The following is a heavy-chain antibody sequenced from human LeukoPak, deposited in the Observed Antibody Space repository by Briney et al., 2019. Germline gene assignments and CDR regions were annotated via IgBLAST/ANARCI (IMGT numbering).Heavy chain of an antibody. CDR3: ARARGWNWFDP. CDR2: LSGSGSST. J-gene: IGHJ5*02. V-gene: IGHV3-23*01. CDR1: GFAFRSYA. D-gene: IGHD5-12*01. Sequence: GGSLRLSCAASGFAFRSYAMSWVRQAPGKGLEWVSALSGSGSSTYYADSVKGRFTISRDNAKNTLYLQMNSLRAEDTAVYYCARARGWNWFDPWGQGTLVIVSS.